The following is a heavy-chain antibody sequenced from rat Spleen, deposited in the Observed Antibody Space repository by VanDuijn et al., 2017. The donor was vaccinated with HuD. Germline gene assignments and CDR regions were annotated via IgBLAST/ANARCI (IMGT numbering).Heavy chain of an antibody. Sequence: EVQLVESGGGLVQPGRSLKLSCAASGFTFSDYNMAWVRQAPKKGLEWVATSIYGGSRTYYRDSVKGRFTISRDNAKSILYLQLDSLRSEDTATYYCAIRDGGFPGWGQGTLVTVSS. CDR2: SIYGGSRT. J-gene: IGHJ3*01. D-gene: IGHD1-11*01. CDR1: GFTFSDYN. CDR3: AIRDGGFPG. V-gene: IGHV5S10*01.